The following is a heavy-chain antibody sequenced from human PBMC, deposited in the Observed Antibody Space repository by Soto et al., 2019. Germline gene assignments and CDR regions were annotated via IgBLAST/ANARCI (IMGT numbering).Heavy chain of an antibody. CDR3: ARTGSSWYYYDYGMDV. Sequence: QLQLQESGPGLVKPSETLSLTCTVSGGSISSSSYYWGWIRQPPGKGLEWIGSIYYSGSTYYNPSLKRRVTTSVDTSKNHCALKRSSVTAADTAVYYCARTGSSWYYYDYGMDVWGQGTTVTVSS. CDR2: IYYSGST. V-gene: IGHV4-39*02. CDR1: GGSISSSSYY. J-gene: IGHJ6*02. D-gene: IGHD6-13*01.